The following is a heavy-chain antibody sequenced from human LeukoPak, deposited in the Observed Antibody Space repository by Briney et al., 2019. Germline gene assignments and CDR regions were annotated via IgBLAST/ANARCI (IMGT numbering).Heavy chain of an antibody. CDR1: GFTFSSNA. V-gene: IGHV3-23*01. CDR3: AKGSSDDILTGYGPIDY. D-gene: IGHD3-9*01. Sequence: PGESLRLSCAASGFTFSSNAMSWVRQAQGKGLEWVSATSGSGGSTYYADSVKGRSTISRDNSKNTLYLQMNSLRAEDTAVYYCAKGSSDDILTGYGPIDYWGQGTLVTVSS. CDR2: TSGSGGST. J-gene: IGHJ4*02.